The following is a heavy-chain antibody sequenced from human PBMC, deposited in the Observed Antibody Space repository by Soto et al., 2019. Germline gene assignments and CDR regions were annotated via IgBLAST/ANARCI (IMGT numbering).Heavy chain of an antibody. Sequence: PGGSMRFSCAASGFTFNDYAMHWVRQVPGKGLEWVSGINWNSGSIGYADSVKGRFAISSDNAKNSLHLQMNSLRAEDTAFYYWVKDDSVNWYSGHFRHWGQGTLVTVSS. CDR1: GFTFNDYA. D-gene: IGHD6-13*01. V-gene: IGHV3-9*01. CDR3: VKDDSVNWYSGHFRH. J-gene: IGHJ1*01. CDR2: INWNSGSI.